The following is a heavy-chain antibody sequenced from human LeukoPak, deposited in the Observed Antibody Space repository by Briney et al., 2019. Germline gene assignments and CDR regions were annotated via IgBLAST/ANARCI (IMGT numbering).Heavy chain of an antibody. CDR3: ARELMDFYYYYGMDV. Sequence: GGSLRLSCAASGFTFSSYWMHWVRQAPGKELVWVSRINSDGSSTSYADSVEGRFTISRDNAKNTLYLQMNSLRAEDTAVYYCARELMDFYYYYGMDVWGQGTTATVSS. CDR2: INSDGSST. V-gene: IGHV3-74*01. CDR1: GFTFSSYW. J-gene: IGHJ6*02. D-gene: IGHD3-10*01.